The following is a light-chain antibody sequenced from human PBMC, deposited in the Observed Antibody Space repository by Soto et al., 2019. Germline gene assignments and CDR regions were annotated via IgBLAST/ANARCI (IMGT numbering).Light chain of an antibody. CDR2: SND. V-gene: IGLV1-44*01. J-gene: IGLJ2*01. Sequence: QAVVTQPPSASGTPGQRVTISCSGSSSNIGSSTVNWYQQVPGTAPKLLIYSNDQRPSGVPDRLSGSKSGTSASLAISGLQSEDEADYYCAAWDDSLNGHVVFGGGTKVTVL. CDR3: AAWDDSLNGHVV. CDR1: SSNIGSST.